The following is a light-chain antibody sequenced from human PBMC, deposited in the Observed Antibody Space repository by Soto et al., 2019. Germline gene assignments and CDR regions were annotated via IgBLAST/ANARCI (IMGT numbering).Light chain of an antibody. CDR2: DAS. CDR3: QQCRNWPLT. J-gene: IGKJ4*01. V-gene: IGKV3-15*01. CDR1: QNVYNN. Sequence: EIVMTQSPATLSVSPGEGATLSCKACQNVYNNLAWYQQRPGQPPRLLIYDASTRATGISARLSGSGYGTEFTLTISSLQSEDFAVYFCQQCRNWPLTFGGGTKVDIK.